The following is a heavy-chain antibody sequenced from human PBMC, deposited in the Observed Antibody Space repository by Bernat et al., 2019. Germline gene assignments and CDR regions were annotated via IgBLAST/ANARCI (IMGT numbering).Heavy chain of an antibody. J-gene: IGHJ4*02. CDR2: IRSKANSYAT. CDR3: TRTPVGGYSKGY. CDR1: GFTFSGSA. D-gene: IGHD5-18*01. V-gene: IGHV3-73*02. Sequence: EVQLVESGGGLVQPGGSLKLSCAASGFTFSGSAMHWVRQASGKGLEWVGRIRSKANSYATAYAASVKGRFTISRDDSKNTAYLQMNSLKTEDTAVYYCTRTPVGGYSKGYWGQRTLVTASS.